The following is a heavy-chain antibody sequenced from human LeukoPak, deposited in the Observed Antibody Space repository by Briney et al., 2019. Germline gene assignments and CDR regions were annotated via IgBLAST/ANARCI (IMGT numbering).Heavy chain of an antibody. CDR1: GFTFSSYA. Sequence: GGSLRLSCAASGFTFSSYAMHWVRQAPGKGLEWVAVISYDGSNKYYADSVKGPFTISRDNSKNTLYLQMNSLRAEDTAVYYCARDHYYGSGSLDYWGQGTLVTVSS. V-gene: IGHV3-30-3*01. CDR3: ARDHYYGSGSLDY. D-gene: IGHD3-10*01. CDR2: ISYDGSNK. J-gene: IGHJ4*02.